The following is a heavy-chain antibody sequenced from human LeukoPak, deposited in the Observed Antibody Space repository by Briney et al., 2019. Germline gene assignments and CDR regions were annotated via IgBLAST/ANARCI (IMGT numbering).Heavy chain of an antibody. V-gene: IGHV4-39*01. CDR2: IYYSGST. Sequence: PSETLSLTCTVSGDSISSSSYYWGWIRQPPGKGLEWIGSIYYSGSTYYNPSLKSRVTISVDTSKNQFSLKLSSVTAADTAVYYCARIAAAGRNWFDPWGQGTLVTVSS. CDR3: ARIAAAGRNWFDP. J-gene: IGHJ5*02. D-gene: IGHD6-13*01. CDR1: GDSISSSSYY.